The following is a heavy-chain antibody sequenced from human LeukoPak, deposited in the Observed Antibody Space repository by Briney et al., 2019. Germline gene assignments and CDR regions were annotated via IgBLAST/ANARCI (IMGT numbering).Heavy chain of an antibody. CDR1: GFTFSSYS. V-gene: IGHV3-21*01. CDR2: ISSSSYI. J-gene: IGHJ5*02. CDR3: ARGPIFGVAYTGIDWFDP. Sequence: PGGSLRLSCAASGFTFSSYSMNWVRQAPGKGLEWVSSISSSSYIYYADSVKGRFTISRDNAKNSLYLQMNSLRAEDTAVYYCARGPIFGVAYTGIDWFDPWGQGTPVTVSS. D-gene: IGHD3-3*01.